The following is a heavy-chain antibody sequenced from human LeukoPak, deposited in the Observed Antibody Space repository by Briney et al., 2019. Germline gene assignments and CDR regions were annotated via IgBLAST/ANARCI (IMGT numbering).Heavy chain of an antibody. D-gene: IGHD2-15*01. CDR1: RFTFSNYA. Sequence: PGGALRLSCVASRFTFSNYAMLWVRQPPAKELEYVSAINNNGGRTYYPNSVKDRLTISRDNYMNTLYLQTNRLRDEDRAVHNCLQPPRREYSCSLIDYWGPATLVTVPS. J-gene: IGHJ4*02. CDR3: LQPPRREYSCSLIDY. V-gene: IGHV3-64*01. CDR2: INNNGGRT.